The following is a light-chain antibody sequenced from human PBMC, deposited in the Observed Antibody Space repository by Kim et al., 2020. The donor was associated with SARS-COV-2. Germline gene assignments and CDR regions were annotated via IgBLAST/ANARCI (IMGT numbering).Light chain of an antibody. CDR2: STN. CDR1: SGSVSTSYY. V-gene: IGLV8-61*01. Sequence: QTVVTQEPSFSVSPGGTVTLTCGFSSGSVSTSYYTSWYQQTPGQAPRTLIYSTNTRSSGVPDRFSGSILGNKAALTITGAQADDESDYYCVLYMGSSIWVFGGGTQLTVL. J-gene: IGLJ3*02. CDR3: VLYMGSSIWV.